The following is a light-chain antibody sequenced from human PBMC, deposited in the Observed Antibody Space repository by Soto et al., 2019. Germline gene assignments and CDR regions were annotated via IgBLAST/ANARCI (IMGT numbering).Light chain of an antibody. CDR3: QTWSTGVVV. Sequence: QLVLTQTPSASASLGASVKLTSTLSSGHSSYAIAWHQQQPEKGPRYLMKLNSDGSHSKGDGIPDRFSGSSSGAERYLTISSLQSEDEADYSCQTWSTGVVVFGGGTKLTVL. J-gene: IGLJ2*01. V-gene: IGLV4-69*01. CDR1: SGHSSYA. CDR2: LNSDGSH.